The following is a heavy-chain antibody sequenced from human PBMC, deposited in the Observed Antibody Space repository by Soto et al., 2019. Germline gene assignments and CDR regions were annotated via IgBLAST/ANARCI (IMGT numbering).Heavy chain of an antibody. Sequence: PGGSLRLSCAASGFTFSSYWMSWVRQAPGKGLEWVANIKQDGSEKYYVDSVKGRFTISRDNAKNSLYLQMNSLRAEDTAVYYCARRYDYIWGSCFDYWGQGTLVTVSS. J-gene: IGHJ4*02. CDR2: IKQDGSEK. V-gene: IGHV3-7*01. CDR1: GFTFSSYW. D-gene: IGHD3-16*01. CDR3: ARRYDYIWGSCFDY.